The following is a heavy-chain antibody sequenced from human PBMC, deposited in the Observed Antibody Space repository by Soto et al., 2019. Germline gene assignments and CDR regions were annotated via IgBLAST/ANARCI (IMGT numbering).Heavy chain of an antibody. J-gene: IGHJ4*02. CDR1: DFTFRNYW. CDR2: IKPDGSAT. V-gene: IGHV3-7*03. Sequence: EVQLVESGGDLVQPGGSLRLSCVTSDFTFRNYWMNWVRQAPGKGLEWVANIKPDGSATNYVDSVKGRFTISRDNVRNSVSLQMNSLRVEDTAVYFCFGGNGGPQWGQGTLVTVSS. D-gene: IGHD3-16*01. CDR3: FGGNGGPQ.